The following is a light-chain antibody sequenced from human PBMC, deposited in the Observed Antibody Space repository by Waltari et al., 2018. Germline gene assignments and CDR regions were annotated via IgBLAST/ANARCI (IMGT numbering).Light chain of an antibody. J-gene: IGKJ4*01. CDR3: LQRDRWLT. Sequence: DIVLTQSPATLSLSPGERATLSCRASQSVTNYFACYQQQPGQAPTLLLYDISTRATAIPARFNGSGSGTDFTLTISSLEPEDFAVYYCLQRDRWLTFGGGTKVEIK. V-gene: IGKV3-11*01. CDR2: DIS. CDR1: QSVTNY.